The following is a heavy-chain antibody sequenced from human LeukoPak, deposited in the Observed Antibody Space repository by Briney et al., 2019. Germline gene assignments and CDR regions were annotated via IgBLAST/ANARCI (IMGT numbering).Heavy chain of an antibody. CDR1: GYSISSGYY. D-gene: IGHD6-13*01. CDR2: IYHSGST. CDR3: ARDGSSWSNWFGP. V-gene: IGHV4-38-2*02. Sequence: SETLSLTCTVSGYSISSGYYWGWIRQPPGKGLEWIGSIYHSGSTYYNPSLKSRVTISVDTSKNQFSLKLSSVTAADTAVYYCARDGSSWSNWFGPWGQGTLVTVSS. J-gene: IGHJ5*02.